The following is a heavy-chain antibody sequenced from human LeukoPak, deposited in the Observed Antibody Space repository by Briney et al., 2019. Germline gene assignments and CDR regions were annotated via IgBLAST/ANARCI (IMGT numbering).Heavy chain of an antibody. J-gene: IGHJ4*02. V-gene: IGHV3-23*01. D-gene: IGHD5/OR15-5a*01. CDR1: GFTFSSYA. CDR3: AKKVGLVSAPLYYFDV. CDR2: ISGPAGSW. Sequence: GGSLRLSCAASGFTFSSYAMSWVRQAPGKGLEWVSAISGPAGSWDYADSVKGRFTISRDNSKYTLFLQMNSLRADDTAIYYCAKKVGLVSAPLYYFDVWGQGTLVTVSS.